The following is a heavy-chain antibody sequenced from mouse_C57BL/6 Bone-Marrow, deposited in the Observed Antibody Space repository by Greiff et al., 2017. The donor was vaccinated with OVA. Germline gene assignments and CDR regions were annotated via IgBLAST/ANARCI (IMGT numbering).Heavy chain of an antibody. CDR1: GYAFSSSW. D-gene: IGHD3-2*02. Sequence: VQLQQSGPELVKPGASVKISCKASGYAFSSSWMNWVKQRPGKGLEWIGRIYPGDGDTNYNGKFKGKATLTADKSSSTAYMQLSSLTSEDSAVYFCARGGDSSGYVVAYWGQGTLVTVSA. CDR2: IYPGDGDT. J-gene: IGHJ3*01. V-gene: IGHV1-82*01. CDR3: ARGGDSSGYVVAY.